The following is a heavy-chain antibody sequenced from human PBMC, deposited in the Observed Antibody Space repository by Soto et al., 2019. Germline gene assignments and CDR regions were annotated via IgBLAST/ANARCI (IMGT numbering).Heavy chain of an antibody. CDR3: ARLVSSGPNWFDP. CDR1: GGSITSYY. V-gene: IGHV4-59*08. CDR2: IYYSGVT. J-gene: IGHJ5*02. D-gene: IGHD6-19*01. Sequence: PSETLSLTCTVSGGSITSYYWNWIRQSPGKGLEWIGYIYYSGVTNYNPSLKSRITISVDTSKNQFSLKLNSVTAADTAVYYCARLVSSGPNWFDPWGRGIMVTVSS.